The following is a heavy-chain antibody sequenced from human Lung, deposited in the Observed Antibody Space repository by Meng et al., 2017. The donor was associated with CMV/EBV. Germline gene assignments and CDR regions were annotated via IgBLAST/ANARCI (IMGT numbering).Heavy chain of an antibody. Sequence: ASVXVSCKTSGYTFAGYYMNWARQAPGQGLEWIGWIIPYSGATEYAQKFRGRVTMTRDTSTSTAYMELTSLTSDDSAVYFCAREGSVHLTTFEFWGQGTLVTVSS. V-gene: IGHV1-2*02. CDR2: IIPYSGAT. J-gene: IGHJ4*02. D-gene: IGHD1-1*01. CDR1: GYTFAGYY. CDR3: AREGSVHLTTFEF.